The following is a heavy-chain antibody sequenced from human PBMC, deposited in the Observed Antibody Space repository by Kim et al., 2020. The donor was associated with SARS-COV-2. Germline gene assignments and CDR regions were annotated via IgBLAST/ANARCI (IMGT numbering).Heavy chain of an antibody. CDR2: DGSVK. V-gene: IGHV3-7*01. Sequence: DGSVKYSMDSVQGRLTISRDNAKNSLYLQMNSLCAEEPAVYYCMGGPAGDYWGQGTLVTVSS. CDR3: MGGPAGDY. J-gene: IGHJ4*02.